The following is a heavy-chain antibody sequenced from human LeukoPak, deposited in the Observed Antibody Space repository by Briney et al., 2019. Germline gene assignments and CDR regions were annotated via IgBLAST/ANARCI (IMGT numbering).Heavy chain of an antibody. CDR2: IYYSGST. D-gene: IGHD2-15*01. CDR3: ARDASAVAHWFDP. J-gene: IGHJ5*02. Sequence: PSETLSLTCTASGGSISSGGYYWSWIRQHPGKGLEWIGYIYYSGSTYYNPSLKSRVTISVDTSKNQFSLKLSSVTAADTAVYYCARDASAVAHWFDPWAREPWSPSPQ. V-gene: IGHV4-31*03. CDR1: GGSISSGGYY.